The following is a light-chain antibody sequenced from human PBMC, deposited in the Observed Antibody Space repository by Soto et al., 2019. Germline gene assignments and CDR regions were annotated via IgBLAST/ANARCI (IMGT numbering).Light chain of an antibody. J-gene: IGKJ1*01. CDR3: QQYDSPPRT. CDR2: GAS. V-gene: IGKV3-20*01. Sequence: EIVLTQSPGNLSLSPGERATLSCRASQSVNSNYLAWYQQKPGQGPRVLMYGASSRATGIPDRFSGSGSGTDFTLTISRLEPEDFAVYYCQQYDSPPRTFGQGTKVEIK. CDR1: QSVNSNY.